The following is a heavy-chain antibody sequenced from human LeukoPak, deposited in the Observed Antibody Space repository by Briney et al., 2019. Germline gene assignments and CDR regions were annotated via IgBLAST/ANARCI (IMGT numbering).Heavy chain of an antibody. CDR1: RFTFSSYY. CDR3: ARDNMVRGVLNWFDP. D-gene: IGHD3-10*01. CDR2: INQDGSEK. V-gene: IGHV3-7*01. J-gene: IGHJ5*02. Sequence: PGGSLRLSCAASRFTFSSYYMSWVRRAPGKGLGWVANINQDGSEKYYVDSVKGRFTISRDNAKNSLYLQMNSLRAEDTAVYYCARDNMVRGVLNWFDPWGQGTLVTVSS.